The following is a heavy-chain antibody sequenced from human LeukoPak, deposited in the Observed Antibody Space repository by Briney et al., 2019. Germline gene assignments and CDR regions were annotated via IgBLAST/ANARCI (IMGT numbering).Heavy chain of an antibody. D-gene: IGHD3-3*01. CDR2: INHSGST. CDR1: GGSFSGYY. J-gene: IGHJ4*02. CDR3: ARGPTRGYDFWSGYYNPGYFDY. V-gene: IGHV4-34*01. Sequence: SETLSLTCAVYGGSFSGYYWSWIRQPPGKGLEWIGEINHSGSTNYNPSLKSRVTISVDTSKNQFSLKLSSVTAADTAVYYCARGPTRGYDFWSGYYNPGYFDYWGQGTLVTVSS.